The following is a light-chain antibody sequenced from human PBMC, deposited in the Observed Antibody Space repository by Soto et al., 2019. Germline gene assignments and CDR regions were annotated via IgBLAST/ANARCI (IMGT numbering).Light chain of an antibody. CDR3: QHYNNWPLT. V-gene: IGKV3-15*01. J-gene: IGKJ4*01. Sequence: EIVLTQSPDTLSLSPGERATLSCRASQSVLSSYLAWYQQKPGQAPRLLIYDVSIRATGVPARFSGTGSETDFTLTISGLQSEDSAVYYCQHYNNWPLTFGGGTKVDIK. CDR1: QSVLSSY. CDR2: DVS.